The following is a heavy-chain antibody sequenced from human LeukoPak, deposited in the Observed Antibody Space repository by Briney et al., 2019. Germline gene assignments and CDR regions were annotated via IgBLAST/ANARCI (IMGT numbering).Heavy chain of an antibody. J-gene: IGHJ4*02. CDR3: ARRLAAAGYLPDF. CDR2: VNPNSGNT. CDR1: GYTFTSYD. Sequence: ASVKVSCKASGYTFTSYDINWVRQATGQGLEWMGWVNPNSGNTGYAQKFQGRLTMTRDTSISTAYMELSSLRSDDTAVYYCARRLAAAGYLPDFWGPGTLVTVSS. D-gene: IGHD6-13*01. V-gene: IGHV1-8*01.